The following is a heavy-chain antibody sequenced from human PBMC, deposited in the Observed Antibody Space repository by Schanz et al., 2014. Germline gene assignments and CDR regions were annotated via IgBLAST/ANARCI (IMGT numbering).Heavy chain of an antibody. V-gene: IGHV3-23*04. Sequence: EVQLVESGGGLVKPGGSLRLSCAASTSIFNHAWMTWVRQAPGKGLEWVAAVSSRSDEIKYADSVRGRFTISRDNSKTTVYLQMNSLRAEDTAVYYCAKDAENTAMITDYFDYWGQGTLVTVSS. CDR2: VSSRSDEI. J-gene: IGHJ4*02. CDR1: TSIFNHAW. CDR3: AKDAENTAMITDYFDY. D-gene: IGHD5-18*01.